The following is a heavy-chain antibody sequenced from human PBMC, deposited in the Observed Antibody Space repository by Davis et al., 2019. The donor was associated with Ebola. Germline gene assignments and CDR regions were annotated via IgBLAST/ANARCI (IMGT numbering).Heavy chain of an antibody. J-gene: IGHJ3*02. CDR3: ARTSIVGTTTTAFDI. CDR1: GYTFKNYA. CDR2: ISAYNGNT. Sequence: ASVKVSCKASGYTFKNYAISWVRQAPGQGLEWMGWISAYNGNTNYAQILQGRVTMTTDTSTGTAYMELRSLRSDDTAVYFCARTSIVGTTTTAFDIWGQGTMVTVSS. D-gene: IGHD1-26*01. V-gene: IGHV1-18*01.